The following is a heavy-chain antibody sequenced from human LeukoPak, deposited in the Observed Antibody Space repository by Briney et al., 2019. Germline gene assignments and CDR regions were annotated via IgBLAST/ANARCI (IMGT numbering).Heavy chain of an antibody. V-gene: IGHV3-9*01. J-gene: IGHJ4*02. CDR2: ISWNSGSI. D-gene: IGHD6-19*01. CDR1: GVTFDDYA. Sequence: PGRSLRLSCAAAGVTFDDYAMHWVRQAPGKGLEWVSGISWNSGSIGYADSVKGRFTISRDNAKNSLYLQMNSLRAEDTALYYCAKDLWGGLVAGPFDYWGQGTLVTVSS. CDR3: AKDLWGGLVAGPFDY.